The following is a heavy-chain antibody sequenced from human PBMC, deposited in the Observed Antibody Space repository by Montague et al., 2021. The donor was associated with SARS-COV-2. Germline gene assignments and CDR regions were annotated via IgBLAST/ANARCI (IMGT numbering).Heavy chain of an antibody. J-gene: IGHJ4*02. CDR3: TTLPSSITIFGVVQGYYFDD. V-gene: IGHV4-39*01. Sequence: SETLSLTCTVSGASISSRSCYWVCHRPPTGQGLDWIVFKYYSGSTYSYPTLKVTVTIYGDTSKNPFSLKLSSVTAADTALYYCTTLPSSITIFGVVQGYYFDDWGQGTLVTVSS. D-gene: IGHD3-3*01. CDR2: KYYSGST. CDR1: GASISSRSCY.